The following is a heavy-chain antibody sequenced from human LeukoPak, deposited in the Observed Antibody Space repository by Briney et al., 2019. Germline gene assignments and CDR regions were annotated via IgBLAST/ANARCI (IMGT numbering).Heavy chain of an antibody. Sequence: SETLSLTCTVSGGSISSYYWSWIRQPPGKGLEWIGYIYYSGSTNYNPSLKSRVTISVDTSKNQFSLKLSSVTAADTAVYYCAAGGLHFDYWGQGTPVTVSS. J-gene: IGHJ4*02. V-gene: IGHV4-59*08. CDR2: IYYSGST. CDR3: AAGGLHFDY. D-gene: IGHD5-18*01. CDR1: GGSISSYY.